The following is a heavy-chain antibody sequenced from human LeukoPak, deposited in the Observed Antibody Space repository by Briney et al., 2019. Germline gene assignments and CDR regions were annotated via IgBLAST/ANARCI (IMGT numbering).Heavy chain of an antibody. Sequence: SVKVSCKASGGTFSSYAISWVRQAPGQGLEWMGGIIPIFGTANYAQKFQGRVTITADESTSTAYMELSSLRSEDTAVYYCARAEQWLDYYYYMDVWGKGTTVTISS. V-gene: IGHV1-69*13. CDR1: GGTFSSYA. CDR3: ARAEQWLDYYYYMDV. CDR2: IIPIFGTA. J-gene: IGHJ6*03. D-gene: IGHD6-19*01.